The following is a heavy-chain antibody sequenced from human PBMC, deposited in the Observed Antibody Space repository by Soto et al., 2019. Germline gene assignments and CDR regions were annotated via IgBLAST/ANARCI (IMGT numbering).Heavy chain of an antibody. J-gene: IGHJ2*01. Sequence: QVQLQESGPGLVKPSQTLSLTCTVSGGSISSGGYYWSWIRQHPGKGLEWIGYIYYSGSTYYNPSLKSRVTISVDTSKNQFSLKLSSVTAADTAVYYCARGGDTTYQIWYFDLWGRGTLVTVSS. CDR2: IYYSGST. CDR3: ARGGDTTYQIWYFDL. CDR1: GGSISSGGYY. V-gene: IGHV4-31*03.